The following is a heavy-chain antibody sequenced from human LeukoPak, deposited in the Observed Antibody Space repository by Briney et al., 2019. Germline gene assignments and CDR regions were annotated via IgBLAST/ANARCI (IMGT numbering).Heavy chain of an antibody. CDR1: GGSFSGYY. J-gene: IGHJ4*02. D-gene: IGHD7-27*01. CDR2: INHSGST. CDR3: ANPTGDDGY. V-gene: IGHV4-34*01. Sequence: SETLSLTCAVYGGSFSGYYWSWIRQPPGKGLEWVGEINHSGSTNYNPSLKSRVTISVDTSKNQFSLKLSSVTAADTAVYYCANPTGDDGYWGQGTLVTVSS.